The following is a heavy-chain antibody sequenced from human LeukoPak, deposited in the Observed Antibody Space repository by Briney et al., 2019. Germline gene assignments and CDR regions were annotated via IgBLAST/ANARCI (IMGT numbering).Heavy chain of an antibody. CDR1: GGSISSYY. CDR2: IYYSGST. V-gene: IGHV4-59*01. CDR3: VRGDSGSPFH. Sequence: SETLSLTCSVSGGSISSYYWGWIRQPPGKGLEWIGYIYYSGSTYYNPFLKSRVTISVDTSKNQFSLKLSSVTAADTAVYYCVRGDSGSPFHWGQGTLVTVSS. D-gene: IGHD1-26*01. J-gene: IGHJ4*02.